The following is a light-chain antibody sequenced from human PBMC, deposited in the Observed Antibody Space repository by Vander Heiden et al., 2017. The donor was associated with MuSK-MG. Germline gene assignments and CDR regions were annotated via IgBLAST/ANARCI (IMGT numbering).Light chain of an antibody. CDR2: EDN. V-gene: IGLV6-57*01. Sequence: NFMLTQPHPVSESPGKTVTISCPRSSGTIASNYLQLDQQRPGSSSYTVIYEDNHRPAGVPDRFAGSIDCSSNSASLTISGLKTEDEADYYCQSYDSSNQVFGGGTKLTVL. CDR1: SGTIASNY. CDR3: QSYDSSNQV. J-gene: IGLJ2*01.